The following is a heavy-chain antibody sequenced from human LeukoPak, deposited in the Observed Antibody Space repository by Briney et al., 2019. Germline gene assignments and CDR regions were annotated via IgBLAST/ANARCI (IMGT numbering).Heavy chain of an antibody. D-gene: IGHD3-10*01. CDR2: IYYSGST. V-gene: IGHV4-39*01. J-gene: IGHJ4*02. CDR3: ARFGLWFGELSDY. Sequence: SETLSLTCTVSGGSISSSSYYWGWIRQPPGKGLEWIGSIYYSGSTYYNPSLKSRVTISVDTSKNQFSLKLSSVTAADTAVYYCARFGLWFGELSDYWGQGTLVTVSS. CDR1: GGSISSSSYY.